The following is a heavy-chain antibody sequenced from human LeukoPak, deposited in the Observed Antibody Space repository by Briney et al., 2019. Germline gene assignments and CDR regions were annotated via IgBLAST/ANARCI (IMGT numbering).Heavy chain of an antibody. CDR2: IHHDGSNK. J-gene: IGHJ6*03. CDR1: GFTFSSYE. V-gene: IGHV3-30*04. Sequence: GGSLRLSCAASGFTFSSYEMNWVRQAPGKGLDWVAFIHHDGSNKYYADSVRGRFTISRDNSKNTLYLQMNSLRAEDTALYYCARHSSSYYYYMDVWGKGTTVTVSS. D-gene: IGHD6-6*01. CDR3: ARHSSSYYYYMDV.